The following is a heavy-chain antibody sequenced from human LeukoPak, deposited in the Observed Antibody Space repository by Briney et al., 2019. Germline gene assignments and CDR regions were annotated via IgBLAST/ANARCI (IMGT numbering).Heavy chain of an antibody. J-gene: IGHJ4*02. CDR2: IYYSGST. Sequence: SETLSLTCPVSGGSISSYYWSWPRQPPGKGLEWHGYIYYSGSTNYNPSLKSRVTISLDTSKNQFSLKLSSVTAADTAVYYCARTLRGYSGYDPFDCWGQGTLVTVSS. D-gene: IGHD5-12*01. V-gene: IGHV4-59*01. CDR1: GGSISSYY. CDR3: ARTLRGYSGYDPFDC.